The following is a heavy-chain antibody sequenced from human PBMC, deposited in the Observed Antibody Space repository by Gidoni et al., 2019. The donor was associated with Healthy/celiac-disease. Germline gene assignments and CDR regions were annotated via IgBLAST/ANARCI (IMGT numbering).Heavy chain of an antibody. V-gene: IGHV1-69*01. D-gene: IGHD2-2*02. CDR2: IIPIFGTA. CDR3: ARDRGCSSTSCYNSWFDP. J-gene: IGHJ5*02. CDR1: GGTFSSYA. Sequence: VQLVQSGAEVKKPGSSVKVSCKASGGTFSSYAISWVRQAPGQGLEWMGGIIPIFGTANYAQKFQGRVTITADESTSTAYMELSSLRSEDTAVYYCARDRGCSSTSCYNSWFDPWGQGTLVTVSS.